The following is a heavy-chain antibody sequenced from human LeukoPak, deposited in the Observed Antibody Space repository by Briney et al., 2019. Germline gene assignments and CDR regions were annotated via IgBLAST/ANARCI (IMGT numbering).Heavy chain of an antibody. V-gene: IGHV4-59*11. D-gene: IGHD3-22*01. J-gene: IGHJ3*02. Sequence: SETLSLTCTVSGGSISSHYWSWIRQPPGKGLEWIGYTYYSGNTNYNPALKSRLTISVDTSKNQFSLRLTSVTAADTAMYYCARDYYDSRGEAVDIWGQGTMVTVSS. CDR3: ARDYYDSRGEAVDI. CDR2: TYYSGNT. CDR1: GGSISSHY.